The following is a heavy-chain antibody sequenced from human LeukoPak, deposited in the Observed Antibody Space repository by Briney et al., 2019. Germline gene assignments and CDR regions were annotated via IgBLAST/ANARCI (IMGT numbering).Heavy chain of an antibody. V-gene: IGHV3-33*01. Sequence: GGSLRLSCAASGFTFSRFGMHWVRQGPGKGLEWVAVICYDGSNKYYAESVKVRFTISRDNSKNTLYLEMNSLRAEDTAVYYCARDYYYDSSGYWDYYFDYWGQGTLVSVSS. CDR3: ARDYYYDSSGYWDYYFDY. CDR1: GFTFSRFG. D-gene: IGHD3-22*01. J-gene: IGHJ4*02. CDR2: ICYDGSNK.